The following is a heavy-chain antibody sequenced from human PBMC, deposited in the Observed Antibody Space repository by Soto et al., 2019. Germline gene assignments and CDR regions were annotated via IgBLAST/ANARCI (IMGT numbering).Heavy chain of an antibody. V-gene: IGHV3-23*01. CDR3: AKNRGRVTTSGHFDY. D-gene: IGHD4-17*01. CDR2: IHGGGNSA. J-gene: IGHJ4*02. Sequence: EVQLLEAGGDLVQPGRSLRLSCAASGFTFSGYAMSWVRQAPGKGLEWVSVIHGGGNSAYYADSVKGRFTISRDNAKNTLDLQMSSLRGEDTAVYYGAKNRGRVTTSGHFDYWGQGTLVTVAS. CDR1: GFTFSGYA.